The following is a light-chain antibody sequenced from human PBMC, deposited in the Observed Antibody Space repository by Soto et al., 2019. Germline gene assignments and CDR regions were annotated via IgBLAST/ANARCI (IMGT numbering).Light chain of an antibody. V-gene: IGLV4-69*01. Sequence: QLVLTQSPSASASLGASVKLTCTLSSGHSSYAIAWHQQQPETGPRYLMKLNSDGSHNKGDGIPDRFSGSSSGAERYLTISSLQSGDEADYYCQTWDTGCSVVFGGGTKLTVL. CDR3: QTWDTGCSVV. J-gene: IGLJ2*01. CDR1: SGHSSYA. CDR2: LNSDGSH.